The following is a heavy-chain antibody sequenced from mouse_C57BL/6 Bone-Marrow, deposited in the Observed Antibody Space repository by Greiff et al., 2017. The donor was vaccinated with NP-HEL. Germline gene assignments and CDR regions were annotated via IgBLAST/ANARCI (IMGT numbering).Heavy chain of an antibody. CDR2: IDPENGNT. D-gene: IGHD2-3*01. Sequence: VQLQQSVAELVRPGASVKLSCTASGFNIKNNYMHWVKQRPEQGLEWIGRIDPENGNTKYDPQFQGKATITADKYSNTAFMKLSSLTSDDTAIDYCADGYSTVAMDDWGQGTSVTVSS. CDR3: ADGYSTVAMDD. V-gene: IGHV14-3*01. CDR1: GFNIKNNY. J-gene: IGHJ4*01.